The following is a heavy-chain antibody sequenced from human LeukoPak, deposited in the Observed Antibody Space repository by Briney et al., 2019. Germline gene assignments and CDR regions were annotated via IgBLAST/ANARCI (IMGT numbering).Heavy chain of an antibody. J-gene: IGHJ4*02. Sequence: SETLSLTCTVSDDSISSYYWSWIRQPPGKGLEWIGYIYYSGSTNYNPSLKSRVTISVDTSKNQFFLILSSVTAAATAVYSCARIYGDYVDYWGQGNLVTVSS. CDR2: IYYSGST. V-gene: IGHV4-59*01. CDR1: DDSISSYY. D-gene: IGHD4-17*01. CDR3: ARIYGDYVDY.